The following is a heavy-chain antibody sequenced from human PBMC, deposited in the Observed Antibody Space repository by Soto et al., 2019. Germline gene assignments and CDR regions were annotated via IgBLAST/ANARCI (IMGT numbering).Heavy chain of an antibody. CDR2: ISTSGDST. CDR3: ARHSRYLGDRDNAFDI. V-gene: IGHV3-23*01. D-gene: IGHD2-21*01. Sequence: EVQLLESGGGLVQPGGSLRLSCAASGFTFSSYVMSWARQAPGKGLEWVSVISTSGDSTDYAESLKGRFTISRDNSKNTLHLQMNSLRAEDTAVYYCARHSRYLGDRDNAFDIWGQGTMVTVSS. CDR1: GFTFSSYV. J-gene: IGHJ3*02.